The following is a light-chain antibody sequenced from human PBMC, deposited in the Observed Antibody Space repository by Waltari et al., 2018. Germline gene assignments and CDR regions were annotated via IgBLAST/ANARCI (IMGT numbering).Light chain of an antibody. J-gene: IGKJ2*01. V-gene: IGKV2-30*02. CDR3: MQGTHWPYT. CDR1: QSLVRSDGNTY. CDR2: KVS. Sequence: DVVMTQSPLSLPVTLGQPASISCKSSQSLVRSDGNTYLQWFQQRPGQSPRRLIYKVSTRGSGVPDRFSGSGSGTDFTLKISRVEAEDVGVYYCMQGTHWPYTFGQGTKLDIK.